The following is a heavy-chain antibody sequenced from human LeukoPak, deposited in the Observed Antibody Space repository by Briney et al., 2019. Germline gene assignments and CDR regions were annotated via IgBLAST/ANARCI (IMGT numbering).Heavy chain of an antibody. CDR3: ARGWIEDFLERNWFDP. J-gene: IGHJ5*02. V-gene: IGHV3-15*01. D-gene: IGHD3-3*01. Sequence: GGSLRLSCAASGFTFSNAWMSWVRQAPGKGLEWVGRIKSKTDGGTTDYAAPVKGRFTISRDNAKNSLYLQMNSLRAEDTAVYYCARGWIEDFLERNWFDPWGQGTLVTVSS. CDR2: IKSKTDGGTT. CDR1: GFTFSNAW.